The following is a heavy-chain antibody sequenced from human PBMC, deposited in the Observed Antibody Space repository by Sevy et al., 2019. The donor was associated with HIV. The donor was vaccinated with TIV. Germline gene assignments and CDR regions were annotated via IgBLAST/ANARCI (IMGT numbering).Heavy chain of an antibody. CDR2: IYWDDDK. CDR3: AHSSGAAYNYGLDV. J-gene: IGHJ6*02. CDR1: GFSLNTHAVG. D-gene: IGHD3-10*01. V-gene: IGHV2-5*02. Sequence: SGPTLVKPTQTLTLTCTFSGFSLNTHAVGVAWIRQPPGKALEWLGVIYWDDDKRYSPSLKSRLTITKDSSKNQVVLRMSNMDPVDTATYYCAHSSGAAYNYGLDVWGQGTTVTVSS.